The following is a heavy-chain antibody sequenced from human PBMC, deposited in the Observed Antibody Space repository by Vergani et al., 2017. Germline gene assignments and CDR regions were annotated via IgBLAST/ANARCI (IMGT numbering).Heavy chain of an antibody. CDR2: IYWDDDK. Sequence: QITLKESGPTLVKPTQTLTLTCTFSGFSLSTSGVGVGWIRQPPGKALEWLALIYWDDDKRYSPSLKSRLTITKDTSKNQMVITMTNMNPVDTATYYCAHARTIMITFGGVIEVPYYFDYWGQGTLVTVSS. J-gene: IGHJ4*02. CDR3: AHARTIMITFGGVIEVPYYFDY. V-gene: IGHV2-5*02. D-gene: IGHD3-16*02. CDR1: GFSLSTSGVG.